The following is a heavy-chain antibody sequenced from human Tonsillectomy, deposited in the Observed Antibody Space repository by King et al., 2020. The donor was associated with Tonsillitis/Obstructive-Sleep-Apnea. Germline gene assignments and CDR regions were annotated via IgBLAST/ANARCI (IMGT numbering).Heavy chain of an antibody. CDR3: ASGVLRGYSYGYGY. Sequence: LQLQESGPGLVKPSETLSLTCTVSGGSISSSSYYWGWIRQPPGKGLEWIGSIYYIGSTYYYPSLKSRVTISVDTSKNQFSLKLSSVTAADTAVYYCASGVLRGYSYGYGYWGQGPWSPSPQ. J-gene: IGHJ4*02. CDR1: GGSISSSSYY. D-gene: IGHD5-18*01. CDR2: IYYIGST. V-gene: IGHV4-39*01.